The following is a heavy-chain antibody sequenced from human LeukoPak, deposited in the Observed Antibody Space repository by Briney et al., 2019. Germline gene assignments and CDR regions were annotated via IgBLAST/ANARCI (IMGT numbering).Heavy chain of an antibody. Sequence: SETLSLTCTVSGGSISSSSYYWGWIRQPPGKGLEWIGSSYYSGSTYYNPSLKSRVTISVDTSKNQFSLKLSSVTAADTAVYYCARKRGYSGYDYGNWFDPWGQGTLVTVSS. J-gene: IGHJ5*02. CDR2: SYYSGST. CDR3: ARKRGYSGYDYGNWFDP. CDR1: GGSISSSSYY. V-gene: IGHV4-39*07. D-gene: IGHD5-12*01.